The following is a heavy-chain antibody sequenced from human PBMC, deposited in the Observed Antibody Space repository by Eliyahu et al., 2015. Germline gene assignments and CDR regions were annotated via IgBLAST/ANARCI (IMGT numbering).Heavy chain of an antibody. CDR2: IYTSGST. Sequence: QVQLQESGPGLVKPSQTLSLTCTVSGGSISSGSYYWSWIRQPAGKGLEWIGRIYTSGSTNYNPSLKSRVTISVDTSKNQFSLKLSSVTAADTAVYYCAREYYYDSSGYYYVTYFDYWGQGTLVTVSS. D-gene: IGHD3-22*01. CDR1: GGSISSGSYY. CDR3: AREYYYDSSGYYYVTYFDY. J-gene: IGHJ4*02. V-gene: IGHV4-61*02.